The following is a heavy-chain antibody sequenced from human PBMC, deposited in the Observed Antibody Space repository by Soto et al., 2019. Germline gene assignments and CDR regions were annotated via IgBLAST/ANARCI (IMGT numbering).Heavy chain of an antibody. V-gene: IGHV1-69*12. D-gene: IGHD1-26*01. CDR2: IIPIFGTA. J-gene: IGHJ3*02. Sequence: QVQLVQSGAEVKKPGSSVKVSCKASGGTFSSYAISWVRQAPGQGLEWMGGIIPIFGTANYAQKLQGRVTITAHESTSTAYMELSRLRSEDTAVYYCARGTVGATPFAFDIWSQGTMVTVSS. CDR3: ARGTVGATPFAFDI. CDR1: GGTFSSYA.